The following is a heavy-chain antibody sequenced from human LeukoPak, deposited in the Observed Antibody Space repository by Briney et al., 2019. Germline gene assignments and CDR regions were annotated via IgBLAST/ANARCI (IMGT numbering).Heavy chain of an antibody. J-gene: IGHJ4*02. CDR3: AREGDYYNSGGHLDY. CDR1: GFTFSYH. D-gene: IGHD3-22*01. V-gene: IGHV3-21*01. Sequence: PGGSLRLSCEASGFTFSYHMNWVRQAAGKGLEWISYISSTSSYRYYAHSVKGRFTNSRDNAQNSVFLQMDNLRVEDTAVYFCAREGDYYNSGGHLDYWAPGTLVTVSS. CDR2: ISSTSSYR.